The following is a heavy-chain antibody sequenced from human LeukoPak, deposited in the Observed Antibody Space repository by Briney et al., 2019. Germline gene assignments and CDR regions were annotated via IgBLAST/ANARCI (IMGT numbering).Heavy chain of an antibody. J-gene: IGHJ4*02. D-gene: IGHD4-17*01. CDR2: INPNRGGT. Sequence: ASVKVSCKASGYSFTGHYMHWVRQAPGQGPEWMGWINPNRGGTNYAQKFQGRVTMTRDTSINTAYMELNRLTSDDTAVYYCASGYGDYSPDYWGQGTLVTVSS. CDR3: ASGYGDYSPDY. CDR1: GYSFTGHY. V-gene: IGHV1-2*02.